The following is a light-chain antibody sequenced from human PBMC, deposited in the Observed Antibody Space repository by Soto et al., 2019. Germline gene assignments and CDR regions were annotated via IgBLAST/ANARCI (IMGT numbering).Light chain of an antibody. Sequence: QAVVTQPPSVSAAPGQRVTISCSGSTSNIGNNYVSWYQQFPGTAPKLLIYDNDKRPSGIPDRFSGSKSGTSATLGITGLQTGDEADYYCGTWDSSLSAGVFGGGTKLTVL. V-gene: IGLV1-51*01. CDR3: GTWDSSLSAGV. CDR2: DND. CDR1: TSNIGNNY. J-gene: IGLJ3*02.